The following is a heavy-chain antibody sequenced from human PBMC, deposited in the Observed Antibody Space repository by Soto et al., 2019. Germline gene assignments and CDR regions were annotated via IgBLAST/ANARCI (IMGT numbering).Heavy chain of an antibody. Sequence: GGSLRLSCAASGFTFSSYGMHWVRQAPGKGLEWVAVIWYDGSNKYYADSVKGRFTISRDNSKNTLYLQMNSLRAEDTAVYYCAREKSRGHMAYYYYMDVWGKGTTVTVSS. CDR3: AREKSRGHMAYYYYMDV. CDR1: GFTFSSYG. V-gene: IGHV3-33*01. J-gene: IGHJ6*03. D-gene: IGHD3-10*01. CDR2: IWYDGSNK.